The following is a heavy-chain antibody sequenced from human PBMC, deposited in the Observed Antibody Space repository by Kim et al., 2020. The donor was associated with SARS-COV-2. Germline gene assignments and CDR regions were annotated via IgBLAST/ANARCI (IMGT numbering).Heavy chain of an antibody. V-gene: IGHV3-33*06. CDR2: IWHDGSNK. Sequence: GGSLRLSCTASGFIFSNYGIHWVRQAPGKGLEWVALIWHDGSNKHYADSVKGRFSISRDNSKNTLYLQMNSLRVEDTAVYYCGKEFGGGSTWYLVDYWGQGTLVSVSS. CDR3: GKEFGGGSTWYLVDY. J-gene: IGHJ4*02. D-gene: IGHD3-10*01. CDR1: GFIFSNYG.